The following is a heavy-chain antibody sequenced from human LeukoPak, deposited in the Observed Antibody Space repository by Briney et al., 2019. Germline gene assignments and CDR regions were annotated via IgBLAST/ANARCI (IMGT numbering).Heavy chain of an antibody. CDR2: INHSGST. Sequence: SETLSLTCAVYGGSFSGYYWSWIRQPPGKGLEWIGEINHSGSTNYNPSLKNRVTISVDTSTNQFSLQLSSVTTADTAVYYCARDSTFGGVIAFWGQGTLVTVSS. V-gene: IGHV4-34*01. CDR1: GGSFSGYY. D-gene: IGHD3-16*02. CDR3: ARDSTFGGVIAF. J-gene: IGHJ4*02.